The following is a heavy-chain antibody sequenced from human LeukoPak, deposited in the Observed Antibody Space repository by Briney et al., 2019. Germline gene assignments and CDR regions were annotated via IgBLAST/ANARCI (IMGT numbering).Heavy chain of an antibody. CDR3: ARAYSSSSYFYYYYGMDV. V-gene: IGHV4-34*01. Sequence: SETLSLTCAVYGGFFSGYYWSWIRQPPGKGLEWIGEINHSGSTNYNPSLKSRVTISVDTSKNQFSLKLSSVTAADTAVYYCARAYSSSSYFYYYYGMDVWGQGTTVTVSS. CDR2: INHSGST. D-gene: IGHD6-6*01. CDR1: GGFFSGYY. J-gene: IGHJ6*02.